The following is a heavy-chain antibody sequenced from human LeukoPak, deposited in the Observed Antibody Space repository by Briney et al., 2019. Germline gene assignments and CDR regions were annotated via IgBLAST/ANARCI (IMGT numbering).Heavy chain of an antibody. V-gene: IGHV3-23*01. CDR3: AKDRSWGTYFGY. J-gene: IGHJ4*02. D-gene: IGHD7-27*01. Sequence: GGSLRLSCAASGFTFSSYAMTWVCQAPGKGLEWVSAISDSGGSTYYADSVKGRFTISRDNSKNTLYLQMNSLRAEDTAVYYCAKDRSWGTYFGYWGQGTLVTVSS. CDR2: ISDSGGST. CDR1: GFTFSSYA.